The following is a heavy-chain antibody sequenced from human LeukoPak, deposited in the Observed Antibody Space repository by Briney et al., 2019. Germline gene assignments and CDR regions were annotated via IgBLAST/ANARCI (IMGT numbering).Heavy chain of an antibody. J-gene: IGHJ6*03. Sequence: SGTLSLTCAVSGGSISSSNWWSWVRQPPGKGLEWIGEIYHSGSTNYNPSLKSRVTMSVDTSKNQFSLKLSSVTAADTAVYYCARLKEQLFYYYMDVWGKGTTVTVSS. CDR3: ARLKEQLFYYYMDV. CDR2: IYHSGST. D-gene: IGHD6-13*01. V-gene: IGHV4-4*02. CDR1: GGSISSSNW.